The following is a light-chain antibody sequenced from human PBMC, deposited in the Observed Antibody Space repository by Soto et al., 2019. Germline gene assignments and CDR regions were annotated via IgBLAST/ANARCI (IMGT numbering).Light chain of an antibody. J-gene: IGKJ5*01. CDR1: QSVSSY. CDR3: QPRSNVPIT. CDR2: DAS. Sequence: EIVLTQSPDTLSLSPGERATLSCRASQSVSSYLAWYQQKPGQAPRLLIHDASNRATAIPARFSGSGSGTDFTLTISSLDPEDFAVYYCQPRSNVPITFGQGTRLEI. V-gene: IGKV3-11*01.